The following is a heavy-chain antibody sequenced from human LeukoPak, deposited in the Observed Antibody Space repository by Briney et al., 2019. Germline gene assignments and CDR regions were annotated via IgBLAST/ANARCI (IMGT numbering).Heavy chain of an antibody. V-gene: IGHV3-30*04. CDR3: ASLRSSSWYDHFDY. CDR2: ISYDGSNK. D-gene: IGHD6-13*01. Sequence: GGSLRLSCAASGFSLSSYAMHWVRQAPGKGLEWVALISYDGSNKYYADSVKGRFTISRDNSKNTLYLQMNSLRAEDTAVYYCASLRSSSWYDHFDYWGQGTLVTVSS. J-gene: IGHJ4*02. CDR1: GFSLSSYA.